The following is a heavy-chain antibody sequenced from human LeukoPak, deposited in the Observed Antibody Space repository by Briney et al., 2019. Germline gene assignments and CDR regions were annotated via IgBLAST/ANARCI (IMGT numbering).Heavy chain of an antibody. D-gene: IGHD6-6*01. Sequence: GGSLRLSCAASGFTFSTDGMHWVRQAPGKGLEWVAVISYDGSNKYYGDSVKGRFTISRDNSNNILYLQMNSLRAEDTAVYYCAKDLRSSSPNWFDYWGQETLVTVSS. CDR3: AKDLRSSSPNWFDY. CDR1: GFTFSTDG. J-gene: IGHJ4*02. CDR2: ISYDGSNK. V-gene: IGHV3-30*18.